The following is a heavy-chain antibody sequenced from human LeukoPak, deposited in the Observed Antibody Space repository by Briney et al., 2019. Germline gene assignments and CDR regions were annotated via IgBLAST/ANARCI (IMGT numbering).Heavy chain of an antibody. V-gene: IGHV3-74*01. CDR1: GFTISGFW. CDR3: IREVQVRASASLGL. J-gene: IGHJ4*01. CDR2: NNSGGTNI. Sequence: GGSLRLSCAAPGFTISGFWMHWVRQVPGEGLAWVERNNSGGTNINYAVSVKGRFTIARDNVRITLHLQMNNLSLEDMAVCFCIREVQVRASASLGLWGRGTLVT. D-gene: IGHD1-1*01.